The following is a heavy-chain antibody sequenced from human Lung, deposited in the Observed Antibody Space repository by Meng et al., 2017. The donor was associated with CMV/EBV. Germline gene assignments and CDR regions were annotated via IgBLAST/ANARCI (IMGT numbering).Heavy chain of an antibody. CDR1: SLTLAHYS. D-gene: IGHD2-21*01. CDR3: VRGLYYLAGDGYYHDF. Sequence: SLTLAHYSSSWFRLPPGQALDWFGYFLSSRDTYSIPSLQSRLTMTFDTSKNQFSLRLTSVTAADTAVYYCVRGLYYLAGDGYYHDFWGPGTLVTVSS. V-gene: IGHV4-30-4*01. J-gene: IGHJ4*02. CDR2: FLSSRDT.